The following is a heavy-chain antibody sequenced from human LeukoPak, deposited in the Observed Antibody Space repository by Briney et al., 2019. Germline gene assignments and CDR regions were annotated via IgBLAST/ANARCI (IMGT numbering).Heavy chain of an antibody. Sequence: GKSLRLSCAVSGFTFSKYTMHWVRQAPGKGLEWVALISNDGSKKGYVDSEMGRFTISRDNSENTLYLQMNSLTTEDTAVYYCARDPASGGFDSWGQGILVTVSS. J-gene: IGHJ4*02. V-gene: IGHV3-30-3*01. CDR2: ISNDGSKK. CDR1: GFTFSKYT. CDR3: ARDPASGGFDS. D-gene: IGHD2-15*01.